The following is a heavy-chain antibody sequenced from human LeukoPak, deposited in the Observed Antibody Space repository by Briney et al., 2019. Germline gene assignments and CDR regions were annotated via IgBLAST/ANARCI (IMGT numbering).Heavy chain of an antibody. D-gene: IGHD3-9*01. CDR3: ARDLAGYDILTY. J-gene: IGHJ4*02. CDR1: GYTFTSYY. V-gene: IGHV1-46*01. Sequence: ASVKVSCKASGYTFTSYYIHWVRQAPGQGLEWMGIINPSGGGTSYAQKFQGRVTMTRDTSTSTVYMELSGLRSEDTAVYYCARDLAGYDILTYWGQGTLVTVSS. CDR2: INPSGGGT.